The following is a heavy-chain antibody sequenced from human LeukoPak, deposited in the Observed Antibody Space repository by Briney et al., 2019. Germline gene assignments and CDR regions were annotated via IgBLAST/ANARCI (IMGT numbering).Heavy chain of an antibody. CDR3: AKAYGADWIDP. CDR1: GGSISSSGYY. V-gene: IGHV4-39*07. J-gene: IGHJ5*02. D-gene: IGHD4-17*01. CDR2: IYYSGTT. Sequence: PSETLSLTCTVSGGSISSSGYYWGWIRQPPGKGLEWIGSIYYSGTTYYNPSLKSRVTISVDTSKNHFSLRLSSVTAADTAMYYCAKAYGADWIDPWGQGTLVTVSS.